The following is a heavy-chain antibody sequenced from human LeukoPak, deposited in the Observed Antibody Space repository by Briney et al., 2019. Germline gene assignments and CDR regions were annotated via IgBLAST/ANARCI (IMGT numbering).Heavy chain of an antibody. CDR2: ISGSGGHT. D-gene: IGHD1-26*01. J-gene: IGHJ4*02. Sequence: GGSLRLSCAASGFTFSSYAMSWVRQAPGKGLEWVAVISGSGGHTYYADSAKGRFTISRDNSKSTLYLQMNSLKVEDTAVYYCAREIGDFDYWDQGTLVTVSS. V-gene: IGHV3-23*01. CDR3: AREIGDFDY. CDR1: GFTFSSYA.